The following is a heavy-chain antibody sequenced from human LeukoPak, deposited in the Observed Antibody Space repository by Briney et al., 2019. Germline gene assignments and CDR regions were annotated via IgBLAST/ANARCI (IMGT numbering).Heavy chain of an antibody. CDR2: IFYSGST. Sequence: GSLRLSCAASGFTFSNAWMSWVRQAPGKGLEWIGYIFYSGSTNYNPSLKSRVTISVDTSKNQVSLKLSSVTAADTAVYYCARGRILRIAKYYMDVWGKGTTVTISS. V-gene: IGHV4-59*01. CDR3: ARGRILRIAKYYMDV. CDR1: GFTFSNAW. D-gene: IGHD2-15*01. J-gene: IGHJ6*03.